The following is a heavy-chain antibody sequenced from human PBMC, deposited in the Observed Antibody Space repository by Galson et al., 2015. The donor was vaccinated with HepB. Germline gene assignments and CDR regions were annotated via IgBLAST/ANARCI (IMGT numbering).Heavy chain of an antibody. Sequence: LRLSCAASGFTFSDYYMSWIRQAPGKGLEWVSYISSSGSTIYYADSVKGRFTISRDNAKNSLYLQMNSLRAEDTAVYYCASIQAYSRSYDYWGQGTLVTVSS. CDR3: ASIQAYSRSYDY. CDR1: GFTFSDYY. V-gene: IGHV3-11*01. J-gene: IGHJ4*02. D-gene: IGHD6-13*01. CDR2: ISSSGSTI.